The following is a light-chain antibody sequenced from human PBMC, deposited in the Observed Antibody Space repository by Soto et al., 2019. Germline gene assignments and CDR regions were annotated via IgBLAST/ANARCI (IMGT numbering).Light chain of an antibody. V-gene: IGLV1-40*01. CDR1: NSNIGAGYT. CDR2: TKA. J-gene: IGLJ2*01. CDR3: QSHDNNLTGLI. Sequence: QSVLTQPPSVTGAPGQRITISCTGSNSNIGAGYTVHWYQQFPGTAPTLLRFTKANRPSGVPDRFSASKSGTSASLAITGLQGEDEADYYCQSHDNNLTGLIFGGGTKLTVL.